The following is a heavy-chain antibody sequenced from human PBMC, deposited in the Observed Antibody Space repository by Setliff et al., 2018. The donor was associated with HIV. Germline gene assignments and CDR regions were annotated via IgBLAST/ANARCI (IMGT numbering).Heavy chain of an antibody. V-gene: IGHV1-69*05. D-gene: IGHD3-10*01. Sequence: ASVKVSCKASGGNFRFYAFSWVRQAPGQGLDWMGGIIPRFVTANDAQKFQGRVTMTTDTSTSTAYMGLRSLISDDTAVYYCAREGLWFGDRGYYMDVWGTGTAVTVSS. CDR2: IIPRFVTA. CDR3: AREGLWFGDRGYYMDV. CDR1: GGNFRFYA. J-gene: IGHJ6*03.